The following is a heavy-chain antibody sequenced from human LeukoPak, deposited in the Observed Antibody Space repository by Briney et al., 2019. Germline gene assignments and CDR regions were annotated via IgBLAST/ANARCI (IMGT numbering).Heavy chain of an antibody. D-gene: IGHD2-8*02. CDR2: INSDGSST. J-gene: IGHJ4*02. CDR1: GFTFSSYW. V-gene: IGHV3-74*01. CDR3: ATYRQVLLPFES. Sequence: PGGSLRLSCAASGFTFSSYWMHWVRQAPGKGLVWVSRINSDGSSTSYADSVRGRFTISRDNSKSTLSLQMNSLRVEDTAIYYCATYRQVLLPFESWGQGTLVTVSS.